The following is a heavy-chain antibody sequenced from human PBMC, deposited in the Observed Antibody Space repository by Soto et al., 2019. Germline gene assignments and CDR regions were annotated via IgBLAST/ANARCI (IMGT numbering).Heavy chain of an antibody. Sequence: PGGSLRLSCAASGFTVSTKYMTWVRQAPGKGLEWVSLIYTGGSTYYADSVKGRFTISRDNSKNTLYLQMNSLRADDTAIYYCSRMMVVAAIDNDYWGQGTVVTVSS. CDR3: SRMMVVAAIDNDY. V-gene: IGHV3-66*01. J-gene: IGHJ4*02. CDR1: GFTVSTKY. CDR2: IYTGGST. D-gene: IGHD2-15*01.